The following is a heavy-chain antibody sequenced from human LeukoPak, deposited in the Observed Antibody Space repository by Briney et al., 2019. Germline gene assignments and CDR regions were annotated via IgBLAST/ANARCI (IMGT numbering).Heavy chain of an antibody. D-gene: IGHD2-2*01. J-gene: IGHJ4*02. CDR2: IIPIFGTA. Sequence: SVKVSCKASRGTFSSYAISWVRQAPGQQLEWMGGIIPIFGTANYAQKFQGRVTITADESTSTAYMELSSLRSEDTAVYYCASLGYCSSTSCYEHYWGQGTLVTVSS. CDR1: RGTFSSYA. CDR3: ASLGYCSSTSCYEHY. V-gene: IGHV1-69*13.